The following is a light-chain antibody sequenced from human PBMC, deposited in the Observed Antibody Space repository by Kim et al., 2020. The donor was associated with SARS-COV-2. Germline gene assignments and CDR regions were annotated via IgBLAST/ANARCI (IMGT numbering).Light chain of an antibody. CDR1: SGHSSYD. V-gene: IGLV4-69*01. Sequence: SVKLTCTLSSGHSSYDIAWHQQQPEKGPRYLMKVKGDGSHTKGDGIPDRFSGSSSGAERYLTISSLQSEDEADYYCQTWGTGIWVFGGGTKVTVL. CDR2: VKGDGSH. J-gene: IGLJ3*02. CDR3: QTWGTGIWV.